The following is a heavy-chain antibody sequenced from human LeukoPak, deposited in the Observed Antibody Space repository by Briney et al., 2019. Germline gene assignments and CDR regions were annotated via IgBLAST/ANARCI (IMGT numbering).Heavy chain of an antibody. J-gene: IGHJ4*02. Sequence: SETLSLTCTVSGGSISSSSYYWGWIRQPPGKGLEWIGSIYYSGSTYYNPSLKSRVTISVDTSKNQFSPKLSSVTAADTAVYYCASRSNYRSYYFDYWGQGTLVTVSS. V-gene: IGHV4-39*01. CDR2: IYYSGST. CDR1: GGSISSSSYY. CDR3: ASRSNYRSYYFDY. D-gene: IGHD4-11*01.